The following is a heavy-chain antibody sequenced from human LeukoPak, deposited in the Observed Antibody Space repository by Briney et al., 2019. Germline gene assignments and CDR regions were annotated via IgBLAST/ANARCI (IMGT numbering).Heavy chain of an antibody. D-gene: IGHD6-19*01. V-gene: IGHV3-23*01. CDR2: ISPGGSGT. CDR3: AKGGASGHYYFDC. Sequence: GGSLRLSCAASGFTFSSYAMSWVPQAPRKGPEWVSAISPGGSGTYYADSVKGRFTISRDKSKNTLYVQMNCLRAEDTAVYYCAKGGASGHYYFDCWGQGSLVTVSS. CDR1: GFTFSSYA. J-gene: IGHJ4*02.